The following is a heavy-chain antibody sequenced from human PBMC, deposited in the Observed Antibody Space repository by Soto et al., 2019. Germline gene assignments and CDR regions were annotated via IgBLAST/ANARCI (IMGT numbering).Heavy chain of an antibody. CDR1: GYTFTSYA. CDR2: ISAYNGNT. D-gene: IGHD3-3*02. Sequence: QVQLVQSGAEVKKPGPSVKGTCKASGYTFTSYAISWGRQTPGQGLEWMGWISAYNGNTNYAQNLQGRVTMATDTSASTAYMELRSLRSDDTAVYYCARDSPPIASWGQGTLVTVSS. J-gene: IGHJ5*02. V-gene: IGHV1-18*01. CDR3: ARDSPPIAS.